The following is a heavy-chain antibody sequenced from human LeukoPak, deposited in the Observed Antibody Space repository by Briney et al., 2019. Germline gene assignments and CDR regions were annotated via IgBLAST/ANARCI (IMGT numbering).Heavy chain of an antibody. CDR3: ARDQEAFDY. Sequence: ASVKVSCKASGYSFTSNYIHWVRRAPGQALEWMGMIYPRDGSTSYAQKFQGRVTVTRDTSTSTVHMELSGLRSEDTAVYYCARDQEAFDYWGQGTLVTVSS. V-gene: IGHV1-46*01. CDR2: IYPRDGST. J-gene: IGHJ4*02. CDR1: GYSFTSNY.